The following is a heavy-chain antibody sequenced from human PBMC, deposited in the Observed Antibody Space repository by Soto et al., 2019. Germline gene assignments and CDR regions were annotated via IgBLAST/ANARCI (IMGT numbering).Heavy chain of an antibody. Sequence: QVQLVESGGGLVKPGGSLRLSCAASGFTFSDYYMSWIRQAPGKGLEWVSYISSSSSYTNYADSVKGRFTISRDNAKNSLYLQMNSLRAEDTAVYYCARLVLRENWFDPWGQGTLVTVSS. V-gene: IGHV3-11*06. D-gene: IGHD3-3*01. J-gene: IGHJ5*02. CDR3: ARLVLRENWFDP. CDR1: GFTFSDYY. CDR2: ISSSSSYT.